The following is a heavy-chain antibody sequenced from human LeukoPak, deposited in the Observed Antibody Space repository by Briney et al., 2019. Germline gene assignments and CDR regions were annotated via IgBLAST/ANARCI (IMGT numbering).Heavy chain of an antibody. CDR1: GFTFSSYS. V-gene: IGHV3-21*01. D-gene: IGHD3-22*01. J-gene: IGHJ4*02. CDR2: ISSSSSYI. Sequence: PGGSLRLSCAASGFTFSSYSMSWVRQAPGKGLEWVSSISSSSSYIYYADSVKGRFTISRDNAKNSLYLQMNSLRAEDTAVYYCARGGSRNYYASSGYYMLDYWGQGTLVTVSS. CDR3: ARGGSRNYYASSGYYMLDY.